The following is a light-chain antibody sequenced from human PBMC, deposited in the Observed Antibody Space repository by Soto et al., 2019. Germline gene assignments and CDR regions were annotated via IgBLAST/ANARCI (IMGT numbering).Light chain of an antibody. CDR3: QQRSNWPPKLT. CDR2: DAS. Sequence: EIVLTQSPATLSLPPGERATLSCRASQSVSSYLAWYQQKPGQAPRLLIYDASNRATGIPARFSGSGSGTDFTLTISSLEPEDFAVYYCQQRSNWPPKLTFGGGTKVEIK. V-gene: IGKV3-11*01. J-gene: IGKJ4*01. CDR1: QSVSSY.